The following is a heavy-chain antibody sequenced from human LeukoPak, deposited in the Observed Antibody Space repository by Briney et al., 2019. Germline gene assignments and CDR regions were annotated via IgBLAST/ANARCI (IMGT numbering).Heavy chain of an antibody. J-gene: IGHJ4*02. Sequence: SETLSLTCTVSGGSVSSGDYYWSWIRQPPGKGLEWIGYMYYSGNTDYNPSLKSRVTISADTSKNVFSLKLSFVTAADTAVYYCTRSTQRDGLFDYWGQGTLVTVSS. CDR1: GGSVSSGDYY. CDR2: MYYSGNT. D-gene: IGHD5-24*01. V-gene: IGHV4-61*08. CDR3: TRSTQRDGLFDY.